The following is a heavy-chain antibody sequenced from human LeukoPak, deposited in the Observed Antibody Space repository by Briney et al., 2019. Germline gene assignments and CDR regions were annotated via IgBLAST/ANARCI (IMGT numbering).Heavy chain of an antibody. J-gene: IGHJ5*02. V-gene: IGHV3-7*01. CDR3: ARGGRGAAGPDNWFDP. D-gene: IGHD6-13*01. CDR1: GFTFSSYW. Sequence: GGSLRLSCAASGFTFSSYWMSWVRQAPGKGLEWVANIKKDGSEKFYVDSVKGRFTISRDNAKNSLYLQMNSLRAEDTAVYYCARGGRGAAGPDNWFDPWGQGTPVTVSS. CDR2: IKKDGSEK.